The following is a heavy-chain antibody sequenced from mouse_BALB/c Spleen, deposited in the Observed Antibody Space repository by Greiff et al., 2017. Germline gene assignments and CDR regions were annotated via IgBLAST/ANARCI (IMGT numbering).Heavy chain of an antibody. CDR3: ARGDYGLYYFDY. Sequence: EVKLVESGGGLVKPGGSLKLSCAASGFTFSSYAMSWVRQTPEKRLEWVASISSGGSTYYPDSVKGRFTISRDNARNILYLQMSSLRSEDTAMYYWARGDYGLYYFDYWGQGTTLTVAS. D-gene: IGHD2-2*01. CDR2: ISSGGST. J-gene: IGHJ2*01. V-gene: IGHV5-6-5*01. CDR1: GFTFSSYA.